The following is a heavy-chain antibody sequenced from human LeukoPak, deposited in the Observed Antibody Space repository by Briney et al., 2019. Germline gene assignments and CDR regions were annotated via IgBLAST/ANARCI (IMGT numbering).Heavy chain of an antibody. CDR1: GFTFTNAW. CDR3: STLWYGA. J-gene: IGHJ5*02. Sequence: GGSLRLSCAASGFTFTNAWMYWVRQAPGKGLEWVGRKSKTDGGTSDYAAPVTGRFTISRDDSESTLYLEMNSLKTEDTGVYYCSTLWYGAWGQGTLVTVSS. D-gene: IGHD3-10*01. CDR2: KSKTDGGTS. V-gene: IGHV3-15*01.